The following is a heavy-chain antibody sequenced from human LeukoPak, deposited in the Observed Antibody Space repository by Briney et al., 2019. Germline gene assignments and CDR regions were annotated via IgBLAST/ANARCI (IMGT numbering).Heavy chain of an antibody. J-gene: IGHJ4*02. CDR1: GGSISSYY. CDR3: ARVLYCSSTSCPNYFDY. D-gene: IGHD2-2*01. V-gene: IGHV4-59*01. Sequence: SETLSLTCTASGGSISSYYWSWIRQPPGKGLEWIGYIYYSGSTNYNPSLKSRVTISVDTSKNQFSLKLSSVTAADTAVYYCARVLYCSSTSCPNYFDYWGQGTLVTVSS. CDR2: IYYSGST.